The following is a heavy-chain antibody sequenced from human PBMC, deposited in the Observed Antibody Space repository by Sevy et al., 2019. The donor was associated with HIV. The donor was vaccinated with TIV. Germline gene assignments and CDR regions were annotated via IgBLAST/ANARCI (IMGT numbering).Heavy chain of an antibody. CDR2: IYSGGST. V-gene: IGHV3-53*01. D-gene: IGHD5-12*01. CDR3: ARGVDGYNGPNDY. J-gene: IGHJ4*02. CDR1: GFTVSSNY. Sequence: QLGGSLRLSCAASGFTVSSNYMSWVRQAPGKGLEWVSVIYSGGSTYYADSVKGRFTISRDNSKNTLYLQMNSLRAEDTAVYYCARGVDGYNGPNDYWGQGTLVTVSS.